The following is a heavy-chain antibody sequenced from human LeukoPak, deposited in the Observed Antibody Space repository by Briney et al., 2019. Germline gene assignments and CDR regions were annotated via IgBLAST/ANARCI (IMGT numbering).Heavy chain of an antibody. CDR1: GFTFSSYW. CDR2: IKQDGSEK. V-gene: IGHV3-7*01. CDR3: ASQPTYYDFWSGYIGGYFDY. Sequence: GGSLRLSCAASGFTFSSYWMSWVRQAPGKALEWVANIKQDGSEKYYVDSVKGRFTISRDNAKNSLYLQMNSLRAEDTAVYYCASQPTYYDFWSGYIGGYFDYWGQGTLVTVSS. D-gene: IGHD3-3*01. J-gene: IGHJ4*02.